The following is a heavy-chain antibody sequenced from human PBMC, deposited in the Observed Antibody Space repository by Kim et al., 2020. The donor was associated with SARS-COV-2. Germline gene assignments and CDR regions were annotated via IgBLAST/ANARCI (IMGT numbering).Heavy chain of an antibody. CDR3: ARDLQEYPADYCGGDCAYFDY. CDR2: ISSSSSYI. V-gene: IGHV3-21*01. Sequence: GGSLRLSCAASGFTFSSYSMNWVRQAPGKGLEWVSSISSSSSYIYYADSVKGRFTISRDNAKNSLYLQMNSLRAEDTAVYYCARDLQEYPADYCGGDCAYFDYWGQGILVTVSS. J-gene: IGHJ4*02. D-gene: IGHD2-21*02. CDR1: GFTFSSYS.